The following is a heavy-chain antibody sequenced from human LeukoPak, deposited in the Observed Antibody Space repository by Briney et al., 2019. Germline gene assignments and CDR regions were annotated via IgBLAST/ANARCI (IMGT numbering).Heavy chain of an antibody. J-gene: IGHJ4*02. Sequence: GGSLRLSCAASGFTFSSYSMDWVRQAPGKGLEWVSSIRSSSSYIYYADSVKGRFTISRDNAKNSLYLQMNSLRAEDTAVYYCARGNWNDYSYYYFDYWGQGTLVTVSS. CDR1: GFTFSSYS. CDR3: ARGNWNDYSYYYFDY. CDR2: IRSSSSYI. D-gene: IGHD1-1*01. V-gene: IGHV3-21*01.